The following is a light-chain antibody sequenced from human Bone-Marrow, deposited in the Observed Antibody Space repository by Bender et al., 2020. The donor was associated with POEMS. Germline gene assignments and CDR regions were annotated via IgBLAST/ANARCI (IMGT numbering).Light chain of an antibody. J-gene: IGLJ2*01. CDR2: DVS. Sequence: QSALTQPASVSGSPGQSITISCTGTSSDVGGYNYVSWYQQHPGKAPKLMIFDVSSRPSGVSDRFSGSKSGNTASLTISGLQADDEADYYCSSSAGSGTLLFGGGTKLTVL. V-gene: IGLV2-14*01. CDR3: SSSAGSGTLL. CDR1: SSDVGGYNY.